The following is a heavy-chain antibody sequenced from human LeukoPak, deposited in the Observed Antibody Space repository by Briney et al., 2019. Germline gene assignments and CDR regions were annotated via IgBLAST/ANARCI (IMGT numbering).Heavy chain of an antibody. CDR2: IGAAGHT. J-gene: IGHJ4*02. V-gene: IGHV3-13*01. CDR3: AKEDAAAAGKAPFDY. D-gene: IGHD6-13*01. CDR1: GFTFSSYD. Sequence: GGSLRLSCAASGFTFSSYDMHWVRQVPGKGLEWVSGIGAAGHTYYAVSVKGRFTISRDNAKNSLYLQMNSLRAEDTALYYCAKEDAAAAGKAPFDYWGQGTLVTVSS.